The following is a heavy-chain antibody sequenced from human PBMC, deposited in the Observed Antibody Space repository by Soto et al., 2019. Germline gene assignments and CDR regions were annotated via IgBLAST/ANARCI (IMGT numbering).Heavy chain of an antibody. J-gene: IGHJ4*02. Sequence: GGSLRLSCAASGVTFSSYGMHGVRQAPGKGLEWVAVISHDRSTKYFADSVKGRFTISRDNSKNTLYLQMNSLRAEDTAVYYCARDRCSSTSCYNFDYWGQGTLVTVSS. D-gene: IGHD2-2*02. V-gene: IGHV3-30*03. CDR1: GVTFSSYG. CDR3: ARDRCSSTSCYNFDY. CDR2: ISHDRSTK.